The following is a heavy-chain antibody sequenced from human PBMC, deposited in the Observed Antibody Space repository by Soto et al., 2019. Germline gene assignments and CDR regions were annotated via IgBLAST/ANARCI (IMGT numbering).Heavy chain of an antibody. CDR3: ARQNCHYCSRTETNSWFDS. CDR2: ISASGIGT. J-gene: IGHJ5*01. CDR1: GLTFGSYA. V-gene: IGHV3-23*01. D-gene: IGHD2-2*01. Sequence: EVQLLESGGGLVQPGGSLRLSCAASGLTFGSYAMSWVRQAPGKGLEWVSAISASGIGTYYADSVKGRFTISRDKSKNTLYLQMNSLRAGDTAIYYWARQNCHYCSRTETNSWFDSWGHGSLVSVSS.